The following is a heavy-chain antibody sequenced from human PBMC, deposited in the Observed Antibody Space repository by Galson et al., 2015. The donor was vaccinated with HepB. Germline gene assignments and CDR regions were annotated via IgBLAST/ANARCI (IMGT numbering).Heavy chain of an antibody. J-gene: IGHJ4*02. V-gene: IGHV1-46*01. Sequence: SVKVSCKASGYKFTSYYMHWVRQAPGQGLEWMGIINPSGGSTDYAQKFRGRLTMTRDTSVSTAYMELSRLRSDDTAVYYCARGAWDSSGYNYFDYWGQGTLVTVSS. CDR3: ARGAWDSSGYNYFDY. CDR2: INPSGGST. CDR1: GYKFTSYY. D-gene: IGHD3-22*01.